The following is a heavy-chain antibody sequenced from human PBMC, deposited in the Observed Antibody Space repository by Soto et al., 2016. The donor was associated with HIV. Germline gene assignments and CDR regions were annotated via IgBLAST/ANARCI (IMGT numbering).Heavy chain of an antibody. Sequence: EVQLVESGGGVVRPGGSLRLSCAASGFTFDDYGMSWVRQAPGKGLEWVSGINWNGGSTSYADSVKGRFTISRDNAKNSLYLQMNSLRAEDTALYYCAGDRGYYYGSGSSKAVYYYGMDVWGQGTTVTVSS. V-gene: IGHV3-20*04. CDR2: INWNGGST. CDR3: AGDRGYYYGSGSSKAVYYYGMDV. CDR1: GFTFDDYG. J-gene: IGHJ6*02. D-gene: IGHD3-10*01.